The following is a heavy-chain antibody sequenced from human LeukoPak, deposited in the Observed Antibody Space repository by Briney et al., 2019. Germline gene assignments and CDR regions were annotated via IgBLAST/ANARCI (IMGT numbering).Heavy chain of an antibody. J-gene: IGHJ4*02. CDR2: ISGNGANT. V-gene: IGHV3-23*01. D-gene: IGHD3-16*02. CDR1: GLTFSSYA. Sequence: PGGSLRFSCAASGLTFSSYAMSWVRQAPGKGLEWVSGISGNGANTYYADSVKGRFTISRDNAKNSLYLQMNSLRAEDTAVYYCARGKAFGGVIVGFDYWGQGTLVTVSS. CDR3: ARGKAFGGVIVGFDY.